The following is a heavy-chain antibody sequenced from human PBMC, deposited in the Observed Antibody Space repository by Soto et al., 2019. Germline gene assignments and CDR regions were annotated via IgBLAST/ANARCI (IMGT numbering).Heavy chain of an antibody. D-gene: IGHD6-13*01. CDR2: VYYSGNT. CDR3: ARKGAAASYAHYHMDV. Sequence: QVQLQESGPGLVKPSETLSLTCTVSGGSISPYYWSWIRQPPGKGLEWIGYVYYSGNTNYNPSRESRVTISVDTSRNRFSLNLTSASAADTAVYYCARKGAAASYAHYHMDVWGRGTAVTVSS. J-gene: IGHJ6*03. CDR1: GGSISPYY. V-gene: IGHV4-59*01.